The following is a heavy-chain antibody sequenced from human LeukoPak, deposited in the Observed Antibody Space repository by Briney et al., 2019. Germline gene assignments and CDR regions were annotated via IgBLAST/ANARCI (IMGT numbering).Heavy chain of an antibody. V-gene: IGHV3-7*01. CDR1: GFTFSTYW. D-gene: IGHD6-13*01. CDR3: ARGSGRQQLEQNY. J-gene: IGHJ4*02. Sequence: PGGSLRLSCEASGFTFSTYWMSWVRQAPGKGLEWVANIKQDGSEKYYVDSVKGRFTISRDNAKNSLYLQMNSLRAEDTAMYYCARGSGRQQLEQNYWGQGNLVTVSS. CDR2: IKQDGSEK.